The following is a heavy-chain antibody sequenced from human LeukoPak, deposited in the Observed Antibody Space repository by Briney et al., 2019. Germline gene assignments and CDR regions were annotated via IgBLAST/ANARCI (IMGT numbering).Heavy chain of an antibody. Sequence: PSQTLSLTCTVSGGSISSGSYYWSWIRQPAGKGLEWIGRIYTSGSTNYNPSLKSRVTISVDTSKNQFSLKLSSVTAADTAVYYCARDGYGGIDYWGQGILVTVSS. V-gene: IGHV4-61*02. CDR3: ARDGYGGIDY. J-gene: IGHJ4*02. D-gene: IGHD4-23*01. CDR2: IYTSGST. CDR1: GGSISSGSYY.